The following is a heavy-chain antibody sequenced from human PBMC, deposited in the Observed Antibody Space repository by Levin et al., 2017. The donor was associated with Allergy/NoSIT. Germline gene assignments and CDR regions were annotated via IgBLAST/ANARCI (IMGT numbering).Heavy chain of an antibody. J-gene: IGHJ6*02. CDR2: ISYDGSNK. V-gene: IGHV3-30*04. CDR3: ASPPDTAMGRGDV. D-gene: IGHD5-18*01. Sequence: PGGSLRLSCAASGFTFSSYAMHWVRQAPGKGLEWVAVISYDGSNKYYADSVKGRFTISRDNSKNTLYLQMNSLRAEDTAVYYCASPPDTAMGRGDVWGQGTTVTVSS. CDR1: GFTFSSYA.